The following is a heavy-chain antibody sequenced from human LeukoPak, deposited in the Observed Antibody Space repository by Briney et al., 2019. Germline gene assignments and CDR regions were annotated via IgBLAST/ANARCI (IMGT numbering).Heavy chain of an antibody. V-gene: IGHV3-21*01. CDR3: ARGDDCGFDY. CDR2: ISSSSSYI. J-gene: IGHJ4*02. D-gene: IGHD2-21*02. Sequence: GGSLRLSCAASGFTFSSYAMHWVRQAPGKGLEWVSSISSSSSYIYYADSVKGRFTISRDNAKNSLYLQMNSLRAEDTAVYYCARGDDCGFDYWGQGTLVTVSS. CDR1: GFTFSSYA.